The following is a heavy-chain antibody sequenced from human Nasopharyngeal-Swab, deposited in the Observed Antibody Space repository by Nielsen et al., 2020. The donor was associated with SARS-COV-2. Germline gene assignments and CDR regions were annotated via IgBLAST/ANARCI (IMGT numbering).Heavy chain of an antibody. Sequence: WIRQPPGKALEWLAHIFSNDEKSYSTTLKSRLTNSKETPKSQVVLTMTNKDTVDTATYYCARMEGSSSWDYWGQGTLVTVSS. D-gene: IGHD6-13*01. CDR2: IFSNDEK. J-gene: IGHJ4*02. V-gene: IGHV2-26*01. CDR3: ARMEGSSSWDY.